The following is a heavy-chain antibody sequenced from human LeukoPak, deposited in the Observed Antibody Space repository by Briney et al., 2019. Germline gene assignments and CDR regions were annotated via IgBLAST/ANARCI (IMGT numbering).Heavy chain of an antibody. CDR1: GYTFTCYD. CDR3: ARVGSITGTKGFFGY. CDR2: MNPNSGNT. J-gene: IGHJ4*02. D-gene: IGHD1-20*01. V-gene: IGHV1-8*01. Sequence: ASVKVSCKASGYTFTCYDINWVRQATGQGLEWMGLMNPNSGNTGYAQKFQGRVTMTRNTSIITAYMELSSVRSEDTAVYYCARVGSITGTKGFFGYWGQGTLVTVSS.